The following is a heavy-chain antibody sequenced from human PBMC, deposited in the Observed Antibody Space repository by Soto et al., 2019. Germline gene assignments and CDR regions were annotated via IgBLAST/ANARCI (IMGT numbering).Heavy chain of an antibody. V-gene: IGHV5-10-1*01. CDR1: VYISSSHC. D-gene: IGHD6-19*01. J-gene: IGHJ4*02. Sequence: GESLKISCKDSVYISSSHCISWLRQVPGKGLEWMGGIDPTDSYTTYSPSFQGHVTMSADKSITTAYLQWSSMKPSDTALYYCATGWQPKSYYFGYWGPGTMVTVSS. CDR2: IDPTDSYT. CDR3: ATGWQPKSYYFGY.